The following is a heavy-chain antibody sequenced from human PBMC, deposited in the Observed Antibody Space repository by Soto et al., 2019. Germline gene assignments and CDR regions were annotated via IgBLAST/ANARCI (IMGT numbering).Heavy chain of an antibody. J-gene: IGHJ6*02. V-gene: IGHV4-39*01. CDR2: IYYSGST. D-gene: IGHD6-19*01. Sequence: SETLSLTCTVSGGSISSSGCYWGWIRQPPEKRQEWIGSIYYSGSTYYNPSLKSRVTISVDTSKNQFSLKLSSVTAADTAVYYCARKWYSSGRKLYYYYGMDVWGQGTTVTVSS. CDR1: GGSISSSGCY. CDR3: ARKWYSSGRKLYYYYGMDV.